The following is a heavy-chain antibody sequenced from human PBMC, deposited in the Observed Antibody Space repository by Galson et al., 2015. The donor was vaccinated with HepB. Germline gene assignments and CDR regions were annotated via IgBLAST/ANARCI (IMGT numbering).Heavy chain of an antibody. J-gene: IGHJ3*02. CDR2: IGSAGDT. CDR3: ARELRDVYAFDI. V-gene: IGHV3-13*01. Sequence: SLRLSCAASGFSFSVYDMHWVRQATGEGLEWVSAIGSAGDTYYVASVKGRFTISRENAKNSLYLQMNSLRPGDTAVYFCARELRDVYAFDIWGQGTMVTVSS. CDR1: GFSFSVYD.